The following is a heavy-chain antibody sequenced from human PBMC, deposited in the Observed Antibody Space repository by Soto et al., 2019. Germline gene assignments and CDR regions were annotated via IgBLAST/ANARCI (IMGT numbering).Heavy chain of an antibody. CDR3: AKSRDYYDSSGYYYR. V-gene: IGHV3-23*01. CDR1: GFTFSSYA. J-gene: IGHJ5*02. CDR2: ISGSGGST. D-gene: IGHD3-22*01. Sequence: GSLRLSCAASGFTFSSYAMSWVRQAPGKGLEWVSAISGSGGSTYYADSVKGRFTISRDNSKNTLYLQMNSLRAEDTAVYYCAKSRDYYDSSGYYYRWGQGTLVTVPS.